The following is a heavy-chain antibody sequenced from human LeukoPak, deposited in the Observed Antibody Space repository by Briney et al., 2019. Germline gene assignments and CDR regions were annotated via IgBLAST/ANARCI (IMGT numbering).Heavy chain of an antibody. CDR1: GASITSYY. CDR3: AKWHEKLLAFDS. CDR2: IHHTGKN. Sequence: SSETLSLTCAVSGASITSYYWNWIRQSPGKGLEWIGYIHHTGKNWYNPPLQSRVTLSVDTSESEFSLRLNSVTAADTAVYYCAKWHEKLLAFDSWGQGTLVTVSS. D-gene: IGHD1-7*01. V-gene: IGHV4-59*01. J-gene: IGHJ4*02.